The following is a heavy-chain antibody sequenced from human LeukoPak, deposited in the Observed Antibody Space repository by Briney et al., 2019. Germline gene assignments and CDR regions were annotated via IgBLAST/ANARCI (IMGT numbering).Heavy chain of an antibody. V-gene: IGHV1-18*01. Sequence: AAVTVSFKASGSTFTNNGIGWVRQAHGQGLGWVGWISAYNGNTNYAQKLQGRASMTTDTSTSTAYMELRSLRSDDTAVYYCARAPAAGTIAYWGQGTLVTVSS. J-gene: IGHJ4*02. D-gene: IGHD6-13*01. CDR3: ARAPAAGTIAY. CDR1: GSTFTNNG. CDR2: ISAYNGNT.